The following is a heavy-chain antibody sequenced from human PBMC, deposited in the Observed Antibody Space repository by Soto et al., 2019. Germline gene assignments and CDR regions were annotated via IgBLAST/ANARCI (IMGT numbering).Heavy chain of an antibody. D-gene: IGHD3-10*01. V-gene: IGHV1-2*02. CDR2: INPKFGDT. Sequence: QVQLVQSGAEMKEPGDSVRVSCEASGYTFTSYYIHWVRQAPGQGLEWMGWINPKFGDTTYAQDFLGRVSMTRDMSISTVYMELSRLTSDDTAIYYCARNMDYYYGPGSGNGHGFWGQGTTVTVFS. CDR3: ARNMDYYYGPGSGNGHGF. J-gene: IGHJ6*02. CDR1: GYTFTSYY.